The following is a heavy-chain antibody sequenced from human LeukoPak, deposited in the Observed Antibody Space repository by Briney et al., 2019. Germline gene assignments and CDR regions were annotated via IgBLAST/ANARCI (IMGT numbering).Heavy chain of an antibody. CDR1: GFTFSSYS. CDR3: AKGDVKSDFWSGPKRYFDY. Sequence: GGSLGLSCAASGFTFSSYSMNWVRQAPGKGLEWVSYISSSSSTIYYADSVEGRFTISRDNSKNTLYLQMNSLRAEDTAVYYCAKGDVKSDFWSGPKRYFDYWGQGTLVTVSS. D-gene: IGHD3-3*01. V-gene: IGHV3-48*01. J-gene: IGHJ4*02. CDR2: ISSSSSTI.